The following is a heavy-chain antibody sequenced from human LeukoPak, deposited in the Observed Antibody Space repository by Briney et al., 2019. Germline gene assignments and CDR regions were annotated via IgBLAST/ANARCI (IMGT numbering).Heavy chain of an antibody. V-gene: IGHV1-18*04. CDR3: ARDWITMVRGVVSFDY. J-gene: IGHJ4*02. Sequence: ASVKVSCKASGYTFTGYYLHWVRQAPGQGLEWMGWISAYNGNTNYAQKLQGRVTMTTDTSTSTAYMELRSLRSDDTAVYYCARDWITMVRGVVSFDYWGQGTLVTVSS. CDR2: ISAYNGNT. D-gene: IGHD3-10*01. CDR1: GYTFTGYY.